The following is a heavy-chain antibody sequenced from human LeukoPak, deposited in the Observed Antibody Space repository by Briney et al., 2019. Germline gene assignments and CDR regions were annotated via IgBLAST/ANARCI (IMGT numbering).Heavy chain of an antibody. CDR3: AKDSSSDGYSYGYNGMDV. Sequence: PGRSLRLSCAASGFTFDDYAMHWVRQAPGKGLEWVSGISWNSGSIGYADSVKGRFTISRDNAKNSLYPQMNSLRAEDTALYYCAKDSSSDGYSYGYNGMDVWGQGTTVTVSS. CDR1: GFTFDDYA. V-gene: IGHV3-9*01. D-gene: IGHD5-18*01. J-gene: IGHJ6*02. CDR2: ISWNSGSI.